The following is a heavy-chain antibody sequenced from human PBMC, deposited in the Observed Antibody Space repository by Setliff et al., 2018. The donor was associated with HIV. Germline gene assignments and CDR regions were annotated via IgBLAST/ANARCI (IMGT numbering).Heavy chain of an antibody. V-gene: IGHV1-24*01. Sequence: ASVKVSCKASGYSFSGYYMHWVRQAPGQGLEWMGGFDPEDGETIYAQKFQGRVTMTEDTSTDTAYMELSSLRSEDTAVYYCGTARSKVRLGELSLFDYWGQGTLVTVSS. CDR1: GYSFSGYY. D-gene: IGHD3-16*02. J-gene: IGHJ4*02. CDR3: GTARSKVRLGELSLFDY. CDR2: FDPEDGET.